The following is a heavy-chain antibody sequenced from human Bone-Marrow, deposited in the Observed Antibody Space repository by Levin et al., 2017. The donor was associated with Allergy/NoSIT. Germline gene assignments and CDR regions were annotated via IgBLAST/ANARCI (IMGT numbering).Heavy chain of an antibody. CDR3: ARGVDWEQQLASTFDY. V-gene: IGHV4-34*01. D-gene: IGHD6-13*01. Sequence: SETLSLTCAVYGGSFSGYYWSWIRQPPGKGLEWIGEINHSGSTNYNPSLKSRVTISVDTSKNQFSLKLSSVTAADTAVYYCARGVDWEQQLASTFDYWGQGTLVTVSS. CDR1: GGSFSGYY. J-gene: IGHJ4*02. CDR2: INHSGST.